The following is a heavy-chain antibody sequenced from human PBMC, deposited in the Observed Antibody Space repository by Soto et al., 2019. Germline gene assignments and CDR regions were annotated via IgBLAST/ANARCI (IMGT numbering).Heavy chain of an antibody. J-gene: IGHJ5*02. CDR3: AKVMVKNWFDP. Sequence: GGSLRRACSASGVTFSSYAMIRFRQAPGKGLEWVSLISGSGGSRYYADSVKGRFTISRDNSKNTLYLQMNSLRADDTAVYYCAKVMVKNWFDPWGQGTLVTVSS. CDR2: ISGSGGSR. V-gene: IGHV3-23*01. D-gene: IGHD5-18*01. CDR1: GVTFSSYA.